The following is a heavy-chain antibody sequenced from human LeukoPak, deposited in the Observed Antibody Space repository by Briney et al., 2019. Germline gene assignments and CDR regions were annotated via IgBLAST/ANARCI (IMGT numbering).Heavy chain of an antibody. V-gene: IGHV4-39*01. CDR2: IYYSGST. J-gene: IGHJ4*02. CDR3: ARQTYDSSGSPYFDY. D-gene: IGHD3-22*01. CDR1: GGSISSSSYD. Sequence: PETLSLTCTVSGGSISSSSYDWGWIRQPPGKGLEWIGSIYYSGSTYYNPSLKSRVTISVDTSKNQFSLKLSSVTAADTAVYYCARQTYDSSGSPYFDYWGQGTLVTVSS.